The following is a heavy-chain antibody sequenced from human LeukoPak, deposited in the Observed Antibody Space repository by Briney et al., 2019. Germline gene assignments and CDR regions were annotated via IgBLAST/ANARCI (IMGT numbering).Heavy chain of an antibody. CDR3: AKDDEGYSIRNGFDP. V-gene: IGHV3-30*18. CDR1: GFTFSSYG. Sequence: GGSLRLSCAASGFTFSSYGMHWVRQAPGKGLEWVAVISYGGSNKYYADSVTGRFTISRDKSKNTLYLQMNRLRAEDTAVYYCAKDDEGYSIRNGFDPWGQGTLVTVSS. J-gene: IGHJ5*02. CDR2: ISYGGSNK. D-gene: IGHD6-13*01.